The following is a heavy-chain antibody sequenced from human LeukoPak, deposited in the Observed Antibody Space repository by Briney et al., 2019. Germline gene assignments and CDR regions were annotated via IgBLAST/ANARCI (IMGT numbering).Heavy chain of an antibody. CDR1: GFTFSSYS. V-gene: IGHV3-21*01. CDR2: ISSSSSYI. Sequence: GGSLRLSCAASGFTFSSYSMNWVRQAPGKGLEWVSSISSSSSYIYYADSVKGRFTISRDNAKNTLYLQMNSLRAEDTAVYYCARGMTTVTRNYYYYGMDVWGQGTTVTVSS. CDR3: ARGMTTVTRNYYYYGMDV. D-gene: IGHD4-17*01. J-gene: IGHJ6*02.